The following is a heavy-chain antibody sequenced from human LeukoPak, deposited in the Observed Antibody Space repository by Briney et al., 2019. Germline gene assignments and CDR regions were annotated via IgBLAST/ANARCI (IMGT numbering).Heavy chain of an antibody. V-gene: IGHV1-24*01. J-gene: IGHJ4*02. CDR3: ATCTSCYADLFDY. D-gene: IGHD2-2*01. CDR2: FDPEDGET. Sequence: GASVKVSCRVSGYTLTELSMHWVRQAPGKGLEWMGGFDPEDGETIYAQKFQGRVTMTEDTSTDTAYMELSSLRSEDTAVYYCATCTSCYADLFDYWGQGTLVTVSS. CDR1: GYTLTELS.